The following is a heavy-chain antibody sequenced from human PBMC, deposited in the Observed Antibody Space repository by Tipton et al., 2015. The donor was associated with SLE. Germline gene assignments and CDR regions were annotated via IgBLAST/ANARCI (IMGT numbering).Heavy chain of an antibody. Sequence: SLRLSCAASGFTFSDYYMSWIRQAPGKGLEWVAVIWYDGSKKYYSDSVKGRFTISRDNANNSLFLHMNSLTADDTAVYYCARDQGAVTPKPLYFDLWGQGTLVTVSS. CDR3: ARDQGAVTPKPLYFDL. V-gene: IGHV3-33*08. CDR2: IWYDGSKK. D-gene: IGHD3-9*01. J-gene: IGHJ4*02. CDR1: GFTFSDYY.